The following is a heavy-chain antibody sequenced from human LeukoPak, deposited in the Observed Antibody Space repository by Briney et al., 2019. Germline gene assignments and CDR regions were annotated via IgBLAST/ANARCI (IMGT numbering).Heavy chain of an antibody. D-gene: IGHD1-26*01. Sequence: NRGESLKISCKGYGYSFTTYWIGWVRQMPGKGLEWMGIIYPGDSDTRYSSSFQGQVTISADKSISTAYLQWSSLKASDTAMYYCARPSGSYYDNAFDIWGQGTMVTVSS. CDR2: IYPGDSDT. J-gene: IGHJ3*02. V-gene: IGHV5-51*01. CDR3: ARPSGSYYDNAFDI. CDR1: GYSFTTYW.